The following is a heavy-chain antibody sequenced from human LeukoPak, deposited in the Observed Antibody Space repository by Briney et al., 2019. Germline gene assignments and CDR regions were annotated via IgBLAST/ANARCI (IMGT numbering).Heavy chain of an antibody. CDR1: RYTFTSDY. CDR3: ARDSYYDSSGSVDY. D-gene: IGHD3-22*01. Sequence: ASVKVSCKASRYTFTSDYMPWVRQAHGQGLDWMGRIKSSGGSTTYAQRFQGRVTVTRDTSTSTVYMELSSLRSEDTAVYFCARDSYYDSSGSVDYWGQGTLVTVSS. CDR2: IKSSGGST. J-gene: IGHJ4*02. V-gene: IGHV1-46*01.